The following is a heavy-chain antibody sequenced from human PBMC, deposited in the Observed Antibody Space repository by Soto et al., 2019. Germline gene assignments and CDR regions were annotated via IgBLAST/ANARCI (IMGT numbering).Heavy chain of an antibody. CDR3: ARGYCSSTSCYQDY. V-gene: IGHV3-66*01. CDR2: IYSGGST. D-gene: IGHD2-2*01. J-gene: IGHJ4*02. CDR1: GFTVSSNY. Sequence: LRLSCAASGFTVSSNYMSWVRQAPGKGLEWVSVIYSGGSTYYADSVKGRFTISRDNSKNTLYLQMNSLRAEDTAVYYCARGYCSSTSCYQDYWGQGTLVTVSS.